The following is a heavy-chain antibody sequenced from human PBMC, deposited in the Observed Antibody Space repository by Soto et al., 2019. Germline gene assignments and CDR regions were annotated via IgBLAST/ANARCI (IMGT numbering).Heavy chain of an antibody. CDR3: AKREYSGQNDY. CDR2: ISSSSSYI. Sequence: GGSLRLSCAASGFAFSNAWINWVRQAPGKGLEWVSSISSSSSYIYYADSVKGRFTISRDNAKNSLYLQMNSLRAEDTAVYYCAKREYSGQNDYWGQGTLVTVSS. V-gene: IGHV3-21*01. CDR1: GFAFSNAW. D-gene: IGHD5-12*01. J-gene: IGHJ4*02.